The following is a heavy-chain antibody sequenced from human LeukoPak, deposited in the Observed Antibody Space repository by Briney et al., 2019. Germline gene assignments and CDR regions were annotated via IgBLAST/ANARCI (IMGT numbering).Heavy chain of an antibody. D-gene: IGHD4-17*01. CDR3: ARDRGDYCDYGRYFDQ. V-gene: IGHV4-31*03. Sequence: SETLSLTCTVSGGSISSGGYYWSWIRQHPGKGLEWIGYIYYSGSTYYNPSLKSRVTISVDTSKNQFSLKLSSVTAADTAAYYCARDRGDYCDYGRYFDQWAQGTLVTVSS. J-gene: IGHJ4*02. CDR2: IYYSGST. CDR1: GGSISSGGYY.